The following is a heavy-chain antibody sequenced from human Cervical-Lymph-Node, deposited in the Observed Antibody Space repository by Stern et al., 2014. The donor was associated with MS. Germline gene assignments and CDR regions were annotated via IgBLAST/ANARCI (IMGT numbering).Heavy chain of an antibody. CDR1: GGTFSSYA. CDR2: IIPIIATS. J-gene: IGHJ6*02. CDR3: ARVVRDMDGANYYGMDV. Sequence: DQLVESGAEVRKPGSSVKVSCKASGGTFSSYALNWVRQAPGQGLEHMGGIIPIIATSYYAQKFQGRVTITADEFTGTAYMDLSSLRPEDTAVYYCARVVRDMDGANYYGMDVWGQGTTVIVSS. D-gene: IGHD3-10*02. V-gene: IGHV1-69*01.